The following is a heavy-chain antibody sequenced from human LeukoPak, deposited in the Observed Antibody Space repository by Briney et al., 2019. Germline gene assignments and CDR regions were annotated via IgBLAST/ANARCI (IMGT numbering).Heavy chain of an antibody. CDR1: GYTFTGYY. V-gene: IGHV1-2*02. CDR3: AIRSSWYTFGLDY. Sequence: ASVKVSCKASGYTFTGYYMHWVRQAPGQGLEWMGWINPNSGGTNYAQKFQGRVTMTRDTSISTAYIELSRLRSDDTAVYYCAIRSSWYTFGLDYWGQGTLVTVSS. D-gene: IGHD6-13*01. CDR2: INPNSGGT. J-gene: IGHJ4*02.